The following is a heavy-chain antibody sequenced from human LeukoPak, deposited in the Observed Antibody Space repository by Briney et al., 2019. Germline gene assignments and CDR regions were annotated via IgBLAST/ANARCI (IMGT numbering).Heavy chain of an antibody. D-gene: IGHD6-19*01. CDR2: ITKSGDST. Sequence: GGSLRLSCAASGFTFSTFGMSWVRQAPGKGLEWVSTITKSGDSTYYADSVKGRFTISRDNSKNTLYLQMNSLRAEDTAVYYCAKGPIAVADSGNYWGQGTLVTVSS. CDR1: GFTFSTFG. CDR3: AKGPIAVADSGNY. J-gene: IGHJ4*02. V-gene: IGHV3-23*01.